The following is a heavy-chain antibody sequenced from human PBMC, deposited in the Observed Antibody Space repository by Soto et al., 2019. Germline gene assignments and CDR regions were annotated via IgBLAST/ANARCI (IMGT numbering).Heavy chain of an antibody. CDR1: GFTFSSYA. V-gene: IGHV3-23*01. J-gene: IGHJ4*02. CDR3: AKLSRPTGPFDY. Sequence: GGSLRLSCAASGFTFSSYAMSWVRQAPGKGLEWVSAISGSGGSTYYADSVKGRFTISRDNSKNTLYLQMNSLRAEDTGVNYCAKLSRPTGPFDYWGQGNLVTVSS. CDR2: ISGSGGST.